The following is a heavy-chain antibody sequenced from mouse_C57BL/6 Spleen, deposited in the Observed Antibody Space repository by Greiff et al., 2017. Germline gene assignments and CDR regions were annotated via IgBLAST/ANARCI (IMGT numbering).Heavy chain of an antibody. D-gene: IGHD3-2*02. CDR2: IHPNSGST. J-gene: IGHJ2*01. CDR3: ARGAAQAFFDY. Sequence: QVQLQQSGAELVKPGASVKLSCKASGYTFTSYWMHWVKQRPGQGLEWIGMIHPNSGSTNYNEKFKSKATLTVDKSSSTAYMQLSSLTSEDSAVYYCARGAAQAFFDYWGQGTTLTVSS. V-gene: IGHV1-64*01. CDR1: GYTFTSYW.